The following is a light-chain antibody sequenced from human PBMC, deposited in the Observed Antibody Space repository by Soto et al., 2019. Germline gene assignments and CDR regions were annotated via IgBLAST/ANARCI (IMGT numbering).Light chain of an antibody. CDR1: SSNIGSNP. V-gene: IGLV1-44*01. CDR2: SDV. Sequence: QSVLTQPPSASGTPGQRVTISCSGSSSNIGSNPVNWYRQLPGTAPKLLLYSDVQRPSGVPDRVSGSKSGTSASLAISGLQSEDEDDYFCAAWDDSLTAVLFGGGTKLTVL. J-gene: IGLJ2*01. CDR3: AAWDDSLTAVL.